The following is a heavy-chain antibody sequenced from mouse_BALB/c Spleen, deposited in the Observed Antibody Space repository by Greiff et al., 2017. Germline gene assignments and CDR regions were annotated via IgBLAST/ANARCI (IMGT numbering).Heavy chain of an antibody. CDR3: AKPIYYGNYWYFDV. J-gene: IGHJ1*01. Sequence: VHLVESGPGLVAPSQSLSITCTVSGFSLTNSGVHWVRQSPGKGLEWLGVIWGDGSTNYNSAFKSRLSISKDNSKSQVFLKMNSLQTDDTARYYCAKPIYYGNYWYFDVWGAGTTVTVSS. CDR1: GFSLTNSG. D-gene: IGHD2-1*01. CDR2: IWGDGST. V-gene: IGHV2-6-6*01.